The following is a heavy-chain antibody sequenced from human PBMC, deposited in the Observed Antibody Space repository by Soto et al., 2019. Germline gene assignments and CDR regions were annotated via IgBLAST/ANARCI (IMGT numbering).Heavy chain of an antibody. Sequence: QVQLVQSGAEVQKPGASVQLSCKASGYTFANYYMHWVRQAPGQGLEWMGIINPDGSSTMYAQKFRGRVTMSRDTSTSTVYLELRSLRSEDTAVDYGARERVTISLDYWGQGTLVTVSS. CDR1: GYTFANYY. V-gene: IGHV1-46*01. CDR3: ARERVTISLDY. CDR2: INPDGSST. J-gene: IGHJ4*02. D-gene: IGHD4-17*01.